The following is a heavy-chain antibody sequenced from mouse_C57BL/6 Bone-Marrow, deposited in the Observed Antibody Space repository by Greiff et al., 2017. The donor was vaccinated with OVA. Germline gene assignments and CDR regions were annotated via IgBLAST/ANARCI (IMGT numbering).Heavy chain of an antibody. CDR2: IDPSDSET. CDR3: ARLRVYYGRCHFDY. V-gene: IGHV1-52*01. D-gene: IGHD1-1*01. CDR1: GYTFTSYW. J-gene: IGHJ2*01. Sequence: QVQLQQPGAELVRPGSSVKLSCKASGYTFTSYWMHWVKQRPIQGLEWIGNIDPSDSETHYNQKFKDKATLTVDKSSSTAYMQLSSLTSEDSAVYYCARLRVYYGRCHFDYWGQGTTLTVSS.